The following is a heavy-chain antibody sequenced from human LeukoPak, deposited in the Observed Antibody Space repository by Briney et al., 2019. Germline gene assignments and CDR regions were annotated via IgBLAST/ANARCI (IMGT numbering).Heavy chain of an antibody. D-gene: IGHD7-27*01. CDR2: IYYSGST. CDR3: ARGKNPLEVSLGY. J-gene: IGHJ4*02. CDR1: GGSISSYY. Sequence: SETLSLTCTVSGGSISSYYWSWIRQPPGKGLEWIGYIYYSGSTNYNPSLKSRVTISVDTSKNQFSLKLSSETAADTAVYYCARGKNPLEVSLGYWGQGTLVTVSS. V-gene: IGHV4-59*01.